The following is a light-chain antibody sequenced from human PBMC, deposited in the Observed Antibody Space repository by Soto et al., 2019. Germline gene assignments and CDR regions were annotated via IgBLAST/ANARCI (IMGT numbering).Light chain of an antibody. V-gene: IGKV3-20*01. J-gene: IGKJ1*01. CDR1: QSVSSSY. Sequence: EIVLTQSPGTLSLSPGERATLSCRASQSVSSSYLAWYQQKPGQAPRLLIYGASSRATGIPDRFSGSGSGTDFTLTISRLEPEDFAVYDCQQYGSSPPVRTLAQGTKV. CDR3: QQYGSSPPVRT. CDR2: GAS.